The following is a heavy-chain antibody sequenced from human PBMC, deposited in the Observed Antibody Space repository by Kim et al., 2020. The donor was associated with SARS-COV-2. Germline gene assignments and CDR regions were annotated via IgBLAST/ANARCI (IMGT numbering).Heavy chain of an antibody. J-gene: IGHJ3*02. V-gene: IGHV4-31*03. Sequence: SETLSLTCTVSGGSISSGGYYWSWIRQHPGKGLEWIGYIYYSGSTYYNPSLKSRVTISVDTSKNQFSLKLSSVTAADTAVYYCARGPVRGVLYHDAFDIWGQGTMVTVSS. CDR1: GGSISSGGYY. CDR2: IYYSGST. D-gene: IGHD3-10*01. CDR3: ARGPVRGVLYHDAFDI.